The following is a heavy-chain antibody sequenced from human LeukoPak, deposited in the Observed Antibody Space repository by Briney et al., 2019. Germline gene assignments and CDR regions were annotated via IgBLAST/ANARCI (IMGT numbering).Heavy chain of an antibody. CDR1: GDSITNYS. CDR3: ARVPNDYGDYSYFDY. Sequence: SETLSLTCTVSGDSITNYSWNWIRQPPGKGLEWIGYIYYSGSTYYNPSLKSRVTISVDTSKNQFSLKLSSVTAADTAVYYCARVPNDYGDYSYFDYWGQGTLVTVSS. CDR2: IYYSGST. V-gene: IGHV4-59*12. D-gene: IGHD4-17*01. J-gene: IGHJ4*02.